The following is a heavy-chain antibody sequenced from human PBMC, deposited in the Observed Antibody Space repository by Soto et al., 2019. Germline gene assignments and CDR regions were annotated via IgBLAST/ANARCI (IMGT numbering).Heavy chain of an antibody. CDR3: ARRRGYYYGMDV. CDR1: GYSFTSYW. V-gene: IGHV5-10-1*01. D-gene: IGHD3-10*01. J-gene: IGHJ6*02. CDR2: IDPSDSYT. Sequence: GESLKISCKGSGYSFTSYWISWVRQMPGKGLEWMGRIDPSDSYTNYSPSFQGHVTISADKSISTAYLQWSSLKASDTARYYCARRRGYYYGMDVWGQGTTVTVSS.